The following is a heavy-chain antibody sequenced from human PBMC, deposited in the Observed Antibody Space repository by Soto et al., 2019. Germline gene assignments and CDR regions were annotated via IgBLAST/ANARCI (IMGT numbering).Heavy chain of an antibody. CDR1: GYTFTSYG. CDR3: AVYYYDSSGYYPHI. D-gene: IGHD3-22*01. Sequence: VASVKVSCKSSGYTFTSYGISWVRQARGQGLEWMGWISAYNGNTNYAQKLQGRVTMTTDTSTSTAYMELRSLRSDDTAVYYCAVYYYDSSGYYPHIWGQGTLVTVSS. CDR2: ISAYNGNT. J-gene: IGHJ4*02. V-gene: IGHV1-18*01.